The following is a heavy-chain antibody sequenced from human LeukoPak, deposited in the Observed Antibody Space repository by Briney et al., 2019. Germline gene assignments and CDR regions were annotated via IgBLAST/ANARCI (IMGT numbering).Heavy chain of an antibody. V-gene: IGHV3-74*01. CDR3: AKGGQQLVQGSAFDF. Sequence: PGGSLRLSCAASGFTFSSYWMHWVRQAPGKGLVWVSRINSDGSSTSYADSVKGRFTISRDNSKNSLYLQMNSLRFEDTALYYCAKGGQQLVQGSAFDFWGQGTMVTVSS. CDR2: INSDGSST. J-gene: IGHJ3*01. D-gene: IGHD6-13*01. CDR1: GFTFSSYW.